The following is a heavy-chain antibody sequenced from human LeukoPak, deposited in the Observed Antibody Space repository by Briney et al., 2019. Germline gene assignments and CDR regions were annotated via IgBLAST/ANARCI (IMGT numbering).Heavy chain of an antibody. CDR3: ARDFAMWGYSHDY. D-gene: IGHD5-18*01. CDR2: INPNSGGT. CDR1: GYTFTGYY. Sequence: ASVKVSCKASGYTFTGYYMHWVRQAPGQGLEWMGWINPNSGGTNYAQKFQGRVTMTRDTSISTAYVELSRLRSDDTAVYYCARDFAMWGYSHDYWGQGTLVTVSS. J-gene: IGHJ4*02. V-gene: IGHV1-2*02.